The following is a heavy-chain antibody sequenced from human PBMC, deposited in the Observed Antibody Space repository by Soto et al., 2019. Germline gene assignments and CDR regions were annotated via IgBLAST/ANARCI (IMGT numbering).Heavy chain of an antibody. CDR1: GFTFDDYT. CDR2: ISWDGGST. V-gene: IGHV3-43*01. J-gene: IGHJ6*02. CDR3: AKGYSSGSDGMDV. D-gene: IGHD6-19*01. Sequence: PGGSLRLSCAASGFTFDDYTMHWVRQAPGKGLEWVSLISWDGGSTYYADSVKGRFTISRDNSKNSLYLQMNSLRTEDTALYYCAKGYSSGSDGMDVWGQGTTVTVSS.